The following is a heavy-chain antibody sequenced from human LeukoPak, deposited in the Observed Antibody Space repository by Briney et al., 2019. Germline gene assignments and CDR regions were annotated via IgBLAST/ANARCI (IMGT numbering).Heavy chain of an antibody. V-gene: IGHV3-21*01. J-gene: IGHJ6*04. CDR2: ISGSSSYI. CDR1: GFTFSSYI. Sequence: PGGSLRLSCAASGFTFSSYIMNWVRQAPGKGLEWVSSISGSSSYIYYADSVKGRFTISRDNAKNSLYLQMNSLRAEDTAVYYCARVGRHNYYYYYYGMDVWGKGTTVTVSS. CDR3: ARVGRHNYYYYYYGMDV. D-gene: IGHD1-1*01.